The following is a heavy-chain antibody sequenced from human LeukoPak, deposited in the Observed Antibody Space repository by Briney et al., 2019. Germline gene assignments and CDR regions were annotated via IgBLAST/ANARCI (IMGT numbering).Heavy chain of an antibody. CDR3: AKDKRGGIAAHHFDY. V-gene: IGHV3-30*02. D-gene: IGHD6-6*01. Sequence: GGSLRLSCAASGFTFSSYGMHWVRQAPGKGLEWVAFIRYDGSNKYYADSVKGRFTISRDNSKNTLYLQMNSLRAEATAVYYCAKDKRGGIAAHHFDYWGQGTLVTVSS. J-gene: IGHJ4*02. CDR1: GFTFSSYG. CDR2: IRYDGSNK.